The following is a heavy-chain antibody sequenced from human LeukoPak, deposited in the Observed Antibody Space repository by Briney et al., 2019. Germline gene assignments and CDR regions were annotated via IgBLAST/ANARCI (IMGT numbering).Heavy chain of an antibody. CDR1: GFTFSDYY. V-gene: IGHV3-11*05. J-gene: IGHJ4*02. CDR3: AREGYTGNFDY. Sequence: PRGSLRLSSAAPGFTFSDYYMSWIRQAPGKGLEWVSYISSSSSYTNYADSVKGRFTISRDNAKNSLYLQMTSLRAEDTAVYYCAREGYTGNFDYWGQGTLVTVSS. CDR2: ISSSSSYT. D-gene: IGHD2-2*02.